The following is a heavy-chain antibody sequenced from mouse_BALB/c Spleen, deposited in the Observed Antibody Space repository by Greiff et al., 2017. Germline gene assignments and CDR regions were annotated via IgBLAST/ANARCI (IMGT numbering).Heavy chain of an antibody. CDR1: GYTFTSYW. J-gene: IGHJ2*01. Sequence: QVQLQQSGAELARPGASVKLSCKASGYTFTSYWMQWVKQRPGQGLEWIGAIYPGDGDTRYTQKFKGKATLTADKSSSTAYMQLSSLASEDSAVYYCARDDVVFDYWGQGTTLTVSS. CDR2: IYPGDGDT. D-gene: IGHD2-12*01. V-gene: IGHV1-87*01. CDR3: ARDDVVFDY.